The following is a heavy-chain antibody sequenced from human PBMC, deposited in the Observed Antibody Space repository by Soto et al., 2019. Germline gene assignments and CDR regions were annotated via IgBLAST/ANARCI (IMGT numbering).Heavy chain of an antibody. D-gene: IGHD3-22*01. CDR3: AGDPDSHYNDSHASSYP. CDR2: IIPIIGII. J-gene: IGHJ5*02. CDR1: GGTFSTYT. Sequence: QVQLVQSGAEVKKPGSSVKVSCKASGGTFSTYTITWVRQAPGQGLERMGRIIPIIGIINYAQKFQGRVTITADKFTGTAYMELTRLRSEDTAVYYCAGDPDSHYNDSHASSYPWGQGTLVTVSS. V-gene: IGHV1-69*08.